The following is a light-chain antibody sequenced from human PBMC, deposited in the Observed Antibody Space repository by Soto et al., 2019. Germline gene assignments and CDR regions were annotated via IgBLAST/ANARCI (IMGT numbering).Light chain of an antibody. CDR2: AAS. Sequence: GDRVTITCRASHDISNYLAWYQQKPGEVPNLLVYAASTLQSGVPSRFSGSGSGTDFTLTISSLQPEDVATYYCQRYKSASTFGPGTRLEI. CDR1: HDISNY. V-gene: IGKV1-27*01. CDR3: QRYKSAST. J-gene: IGKJ5*01.